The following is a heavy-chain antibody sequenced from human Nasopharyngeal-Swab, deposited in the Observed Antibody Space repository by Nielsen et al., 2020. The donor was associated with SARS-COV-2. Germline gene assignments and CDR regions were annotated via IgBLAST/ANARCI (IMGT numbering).Heavy chain of an antibody. V-gene: IGHV1-18*01. CDR1: GYTFTSYG. CDR2: ISAYNGNT. Sequence: ASVKVSCKASGYTFTSYGISWVRQAPGQGLEWMGWISAYNGNTNYAQKLQGRVTMTRNTSISTAYMELSSLRSEDTAVYYCARLSNYDFWSGYYAYMDVWGKGTTVTVSS. D-gene: IGHD3-3*01. J-gene: IGHJ6*03. CDR3: ARLSNYDFWSGYYAYMDV.